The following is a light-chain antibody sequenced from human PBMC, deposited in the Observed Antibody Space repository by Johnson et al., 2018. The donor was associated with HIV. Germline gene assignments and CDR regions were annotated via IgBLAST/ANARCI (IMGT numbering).Light chain of an antibody. J-gene: IGLJ1*01. CDR1: SSNIGNNF. Sequence: QSVLTQPPSVSAAPGQRVTRSYSGSSSNIGNNFVSWFRQLPLRAPKVLIYDNNKRPSGIPDRFSGSKSGTSATLGITGLQTGDEADYYSGTWDSSLSAPRVFGTWTEVTGL. V-gene: IGLV1-51*01. CDR2: DNN. CDR3: GTWDSSLSAPRV.